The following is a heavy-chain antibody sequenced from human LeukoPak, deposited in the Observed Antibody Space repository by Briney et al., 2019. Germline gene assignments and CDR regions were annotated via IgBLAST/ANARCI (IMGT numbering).Heavy chain of an antibody. CDR1: GGSISSYY. V-gene: IGHV4-59*08. D-gene: IGHD4-23*01. Sequence: PSETLSFTCTVSGGSISSYYWIWMPQPPGKGLVWIGYIYYSGSTNYNPSLKSRVTISVDTSKKQFSLKLSSVTAADTAVYYCARHGNLSKTYYFDYWGQGTLVTVSS. CDR3: ARHGNLSKTYYFDY. CDR2: IYYSGST. J-gene: IGHJ4*02.